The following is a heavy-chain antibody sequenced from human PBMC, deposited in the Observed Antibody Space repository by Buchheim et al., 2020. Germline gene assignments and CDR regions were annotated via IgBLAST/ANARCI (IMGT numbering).Heavy chain of an antibody. CDR3: AGGGVVLLPAAIHWFDP. D-gene: IGHD2-2*01. CDR1: GYTFTNYY. V-gene: IGHV1-46*01. J-gene: IGHJ5*02. CDR2: VNPRGGST. Sequence: QVQLVQSGAEVKKPGASVKVSCKASGYTFTNYYMHWVRQAPGQGLEWMGIVNPRGGSTSYAQKFQGRVTMTRDTSTSTVYMELSSLGSEDTAVYFCAGGGVVLLPAAIHWFDPWGQGTL.